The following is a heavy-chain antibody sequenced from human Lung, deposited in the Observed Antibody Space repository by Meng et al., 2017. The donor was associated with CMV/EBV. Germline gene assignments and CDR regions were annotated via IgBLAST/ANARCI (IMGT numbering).Heavy chain of an antibody. D-gene: IGHD2-2*01. V-gene: IGHV3-53*01. CDR2: IYSGGST. CDR1: GFTVSSNY. CDR3: ARNNCSSTSCYSLYYYGMDV. Sequence: SCAASGFTVSSNYMSWVRQAPGKGLEWVSVIYSGGSTYYADSVMGRFTISRDNSKNTLYLQMNSLRAEDTAVYYCARNNCSSTSCYSLYYYGMDVWGQGXTVTVSS. J-gene: IGHJ6*02.